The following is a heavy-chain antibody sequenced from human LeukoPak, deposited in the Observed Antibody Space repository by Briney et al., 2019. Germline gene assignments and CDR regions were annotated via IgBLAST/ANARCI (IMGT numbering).Heavy chain of an antibody. CDR2: ISYDGSNK. Sequence: GRSLRLSCAASGFTFSSYAMHWVRQAPGKGLEWVAAISYDGSNKNYADSVKGRFTISRDNSKNTLYLQMNSLRAEGTTVYYCAWGVRIAVAGYIDYWGQGTLVTVSS. J-gene: IGHJ4*02. CDR3: AWGVRIAVAGYIDY. CDR1: GFTFSSYA. V-gene: IGHV3-30*04. D-gene: IGHD6-19*01.